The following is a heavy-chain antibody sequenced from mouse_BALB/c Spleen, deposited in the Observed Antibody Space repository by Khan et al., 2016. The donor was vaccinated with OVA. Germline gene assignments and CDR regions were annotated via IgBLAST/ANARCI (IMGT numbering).Heavy chain of an antibody. V-gene: IGHV9-3-1*01. D-gene: IGHD1-1*01. J-gene: IGHJ4*01. CDR3: ARPSYVSCAMAY. CDR2: INTYTGEP. CDR1: GYTFTNFG. Sequence: QIQLVQSGPELKKPGETVKISCKASGYTFTNFGMNWVKQAPGKGLEWMGWINTYTGEPTYADDFKGRFAFSLETSATAAYLQINNLKNEDTATYSCARPSYVSCAMAYWGQGTSVTVSS.